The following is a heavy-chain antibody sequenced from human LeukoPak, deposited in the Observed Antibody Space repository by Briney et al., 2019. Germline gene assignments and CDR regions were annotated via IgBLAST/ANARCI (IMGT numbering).Heavy chain of an antibody. CDR1: GGSFSGYY. D-gene: IGHD1-26*01. V-gene: IGHV4-34*01. CDR2: INHSGST. CDR3: ARDRAIVGATYDAFDI. J-gene: IGHJ3*02. Sequence: PSETLSLTCAVYGGSFSGYYWSWIRQPPGKGLEWIGEINHSGSTNYNPSLKSRVTISVDTSKNQFSLKLSSVTAADTAVYYCARDRAIVGATYDAFDIWGQGTMVTISS.